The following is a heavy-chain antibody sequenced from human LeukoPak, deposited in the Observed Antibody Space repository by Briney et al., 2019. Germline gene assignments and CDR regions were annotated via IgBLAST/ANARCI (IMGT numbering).Heavy chain of an antibody. CDR3: ARDLEDIVVVPDASNDAFDI. V-gene: IGHV1-46*01. CDR1: GYTFTSYY. D-gene: IGHD2-2*01. Sequence: ASVKVSCKASGYTFTSYYMHWVRQAPGQVLEWMGIMNPSGGSTSYAQKFQGRVTMTRDTSTSTVYMELSSLRSEDTAVYYCARDLEDIVVVPDASNDAFDIWGQGTMVTVSS. J-gene: IGHJ3*02. CDR2: MNPSGGST.